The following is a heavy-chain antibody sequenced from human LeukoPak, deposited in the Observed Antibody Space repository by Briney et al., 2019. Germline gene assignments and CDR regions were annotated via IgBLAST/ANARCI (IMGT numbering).Heavy chain of an antibody. Sequence: SETLSLTCTVSGGSISSYYWSWIRQPPGKGLEWIGYTYNSGSTNYNPSLKSRVTISVDTSKNQFSLRLTSVTAADTALYYCARDSGYGGNYYWGQGTLVTVSS. V-gene: IGHV4-59*01. D-gene: IGHD4-23*01. CDR1: GGSISSYY. CDR3: ARDSGYGGNYY. J-gene: IGHJ4*02. CDR2: TYNSGST.